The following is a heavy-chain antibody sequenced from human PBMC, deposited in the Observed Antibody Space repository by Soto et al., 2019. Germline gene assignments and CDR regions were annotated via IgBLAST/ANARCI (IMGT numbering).Heavy chain of an antibody. V-gene: IGHV1-3*01. CDR1: GYTFTSYA. CDR2: INAGNGNT. D-gene: IGHD6-13*01. CDR3: ARPHFSSSYYFDY. Sequence: GPSVKVSCKASGYTFTSYAMHWVRQAPGQRLEWMGWINAGNGNTKYSQKFQGRVTITRDTSASTAYMELSSLRSEDTAVYYCARPHFSSSYYFDYWGQGTLVTVSS. J-gene: IGHJ4*02.